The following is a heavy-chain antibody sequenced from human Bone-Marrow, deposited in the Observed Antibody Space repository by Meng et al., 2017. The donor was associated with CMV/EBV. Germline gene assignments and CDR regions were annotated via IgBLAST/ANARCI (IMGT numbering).Heavy chain of an antibody. CDR2: ISSSGSTI. J-gene: IGHJ6*02. Sequence: GESLKISCAASGFTFSSYEMNWVRQAPGKGLEWVSYISSSGSTIYYADSVKGRFTISRDNAKNSLYLQMNSLRAEDTAVYYCAREKSCRSTSCYRYYGMDVWGQGNTVPVSS. CDR3: AREKSCRSTSCYRYYGMDV. D-gene: IGHD2-2*01. V-gene: IGHV3-48*03. CDR1: GFTFSSYE.